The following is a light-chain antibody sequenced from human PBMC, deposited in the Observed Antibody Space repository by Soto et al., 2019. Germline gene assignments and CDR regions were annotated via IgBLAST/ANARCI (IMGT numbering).Light chain of an antibody. CDR1: QSVSSSY. CDR2: GAF. Sequence: EIVLTQSPGTLSVSPGERSTISCRASQSVSSSYLEWYQQKPGQAPSLLIYGAFTRDTGIPTRFSGTGSGTEFTLTISSLQSEDFALYYCQQYKDWPLTFGQGTKVDIK. V-gene: IGKV3-15*01. J-gene: IGKJ1*01. CDR3: QQYKDWPLT.